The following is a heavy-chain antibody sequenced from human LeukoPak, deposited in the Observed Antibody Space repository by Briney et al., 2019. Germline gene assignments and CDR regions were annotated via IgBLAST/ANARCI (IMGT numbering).Heavy chain of an antibody. D-gene: IGHD3-3*01. CDR1: GYSFTSYW. V-gene: IGHV5-51*01. CDR3: ARQNDFRLDY. CDR2: IYPGDSDT. Sequence: GESLKISCKGSGYSFTSYWIGWVRQMPGKGLEWMGIIYPGDSDTRYSPSLQGQITISVDTSIGTAYLQWSSLKASDTAIYYCARQNDFRLDYWGQGTLVTVSS. J-gene: IGHJ4*02.